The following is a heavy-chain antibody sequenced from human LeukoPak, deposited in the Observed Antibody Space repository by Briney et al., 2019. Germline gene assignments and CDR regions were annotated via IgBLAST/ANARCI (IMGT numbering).Heavy chain of an antibody. CDR3: ARDDHSGSYSDY. CDR2: IKQDGSEK. D-gene: IGHD1-26*01. Sequence: GGSLRLSCAASGFTFSSCWMSWVRQAPGKGLEWVANIKQDGSEKYYVDSVKGRFTISRDNAKNSLYLQMNSLRAEDTAVYYCARDDHSGSYSDYWGQGTLVTVSS. CDR1: GFTFSSCW. J-gene: IGHJ4*02. V-gene: IGHV3-7*01.